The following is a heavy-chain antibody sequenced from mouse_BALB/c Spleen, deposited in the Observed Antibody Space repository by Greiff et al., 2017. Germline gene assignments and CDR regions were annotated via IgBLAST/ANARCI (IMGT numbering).Heavy chain of an antibody. CDR3: ARTGEMIRAWFAY. CDR2: ISNGGGST. V-gene: IGHV5-12-2*01. Sequence: EVQGVESGGGLVQPGGSLKLSCAASGFTFSSYTLSWVRQTPEKRLEWVAYISNGGGSTYYPDTVKGRFTISRDNAKNTLYLQMSSLKSEDTAMSYCARTGEMIRAWFAYWGQGTLVTVSA. J-gene: IGHJ3*01. CDR1: GFTFSSYT. D-gene: IGHD2-4*01.